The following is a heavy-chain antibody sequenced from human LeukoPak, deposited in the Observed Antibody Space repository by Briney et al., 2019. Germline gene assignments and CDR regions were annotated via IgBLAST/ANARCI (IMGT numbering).Heavy chain of an antibody. J-gene: IGHJ6*02. CDR3: AKELIVVVVAATDYYGMDV. D-gene: IGHD2-15*01. CDR1: GFTFSSYG. Sequence: AGGSLRLSCAASGFTFSSYGMHWVRQAPGKGLEWVAVISYDGSNKYYADSVKGRFTISRDNSKNTLYLQMNSLRAEDTAVYYCAKELIVVVVAATDYYGMDVWGQGTTVTVSS. CDR2: ISYDGSNK. V-gene: IGHV3-30*18.